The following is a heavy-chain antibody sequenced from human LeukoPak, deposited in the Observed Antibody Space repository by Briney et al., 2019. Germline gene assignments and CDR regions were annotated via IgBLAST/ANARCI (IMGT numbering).Heavy chain of an antibody. CDR2: IYYSGST. D-gene: IGHD6-13*01. CDR1: GGSISSSSYY. V-gene: IGHV4-39*01. J-gene: IGHJ6*03. Sequence: SETLSLTCTVSGGSISSSSYYWGWIRQPPGKGLEWIGSIYYSGSTYYNPSLKSRVTISVDTSKNQFSLKLSSVTAADTAVYYCARMCIAAATSYYYYMDVWGKGTTVTVSS. CDR3: ARMCIAAATSYYYYMDV.